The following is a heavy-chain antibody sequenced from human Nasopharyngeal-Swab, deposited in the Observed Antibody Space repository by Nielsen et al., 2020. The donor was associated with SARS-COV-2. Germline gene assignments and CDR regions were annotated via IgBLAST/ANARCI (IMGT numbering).Heavy chain of an antibody. Sequence: SETLSLTCGVYGGSFSDHYWGWIRQPPGKGLEWIGEINHSGSTNYNPSLKSRVTMSVDTSKNQFSLNLSSVTAADTAVYYCARDRADYHISYYYYYMDVWGKGTTVAVSS. CDR2: INHSGST. CDR3: ARDRADYHISYYYYYMDV. V-gene: IGHV4-34*01. J-gene: IGHJ6*03. D-gene: IGHD4-11*01. CDR1: GGSFSDHY.